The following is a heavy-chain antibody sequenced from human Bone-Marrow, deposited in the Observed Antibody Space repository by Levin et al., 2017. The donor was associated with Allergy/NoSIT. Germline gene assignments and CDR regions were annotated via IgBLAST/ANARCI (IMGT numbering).Heavy chain of an antibody. D-gene: IGHD5-12*01. Sequence: RPSETLSLTCTVSGGSMSSSSYYWGWIRQPPGKGLEWIGSMYHSGTTYYNPSLKSRVTISADKSKNNFSLKLTSVTAADTAVYYCARDGSSGYYGVDIWGQGTLVTVSS. CDR2: MYHSGTT. CDR1: GGSMSSSSYY. CDR3: ARDGSSGYYGVDI. J-gene: IGHJ5*02. V-gene: IGHV4-39*07.